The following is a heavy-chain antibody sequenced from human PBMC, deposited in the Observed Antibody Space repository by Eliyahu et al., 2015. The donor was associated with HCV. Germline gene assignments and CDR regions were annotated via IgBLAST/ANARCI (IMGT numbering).Heavy chain of an antibody. V-gene: IGHV3-7*01. CDR1: GFTFXSYX. CDR3: ALNDTRLVY. CDR2: IKQDGSEK. J-gene: IGHJ4*02. Sequence: EVQLVESGGDLVQPGGSLRLSXAASGFTFXSYXMSWVRQAPGKGLEWVANIKQDGSEKYYVDSVKGRFTISRDNAKNSLYLQMNSLRAEDTAVYYCALNDTRLVYWGQGTLVTVSS. D-gene: IGHD3-22*01.